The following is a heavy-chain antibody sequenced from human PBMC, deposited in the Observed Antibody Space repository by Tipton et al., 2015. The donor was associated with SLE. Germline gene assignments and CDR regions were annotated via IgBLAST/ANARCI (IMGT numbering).Heavy chain of an antibody. D-gene: IGHD6-13*01. Sequence: TLSLTCTVSGGSISSYYWSWIRQPPGKGLEWIGYTYYSGSTNYNPSLKSRVTISVDTSKNQFSLKLSSVTAADTAVYYCARHSSSWYLDYWGQGTLVTVSS. V-gene: IGHV4-59*01. CDR3: ARHSSSWYLDY. J-gene: IGHJ4*02. CDR2: TYYSGST. CDR1: GGSISSYY.